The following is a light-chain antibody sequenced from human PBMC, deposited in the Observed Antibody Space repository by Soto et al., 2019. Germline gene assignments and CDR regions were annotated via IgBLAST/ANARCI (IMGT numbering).Light chain of an antibody. J-gene: IGLJ3*02. V-gene: IGLV1-47*01. Sequence: QSVLTQPPSASGTPGQRVTISCSGSSSNIGSNCVYWYQQLPGTAPKLLIYRNNQRPSGVPDRFSGSKSGTSASLAISGLRFEDEADYYCAAWDDSLSGWLFGGGTQLTVL. CDR1: SSNIGSNC. CDR3: AAWDDSLSGWL. CDR2: RNN.